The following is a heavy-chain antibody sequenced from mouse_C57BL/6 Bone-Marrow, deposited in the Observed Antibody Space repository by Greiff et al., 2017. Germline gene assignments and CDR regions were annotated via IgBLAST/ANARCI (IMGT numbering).Heavy chain of an antibody. CDR2: IYPRSGNT. CDR3: ARYRATWFAY. CDR1: DYTFTSYG. D-gene: IGHD3-1*01. J-gene: IGHJ3*01. Sequence: VKLVESGAELARPGASVKLSCKASDYTFTSYGISWVKQRTGQGLEWIGEIYPRSGNTYYNEKFKGKATLTADKSSSTAYMELRSLTSEDSAVYFCARYRATWFAYWGQGTLVTVSA. V-gene: IGHV1-81*01.